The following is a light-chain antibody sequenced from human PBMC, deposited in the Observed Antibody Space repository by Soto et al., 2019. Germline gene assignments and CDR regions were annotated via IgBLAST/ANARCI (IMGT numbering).Light chain of an antibody. V-gene: IGKV1-12*01. CDR2: TGS. Sequence: DIQMTQSPSYVSASVGDRVTITCRASQGIKNWLAWYQQKPGKAPNLLIYTGSSLQSGVPSRFRGSGSGTDFTLTINSLQPEDFATYYCQQAASFPITFGHGTRLEIK. J-gene: IGKJ5*01. CDR3: QQAASFPIT. CDR1: QGIKNW.